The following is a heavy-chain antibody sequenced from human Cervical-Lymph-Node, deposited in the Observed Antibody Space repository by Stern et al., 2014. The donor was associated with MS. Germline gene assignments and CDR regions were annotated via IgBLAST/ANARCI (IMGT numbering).Heavy chain of an antibody. Sequence: VQLVQSGAEVKKPGASAKGSCKASGYTFTNYYMHWVRQAPGQGLEWMGIINPSGGSTRYAQKFQGRVTMTRDTSTSTVHMELSSLRSEDTAVYYCAREVAGHRLGMMDVWGQGTTVTVSS. CDR2: INPSGGST. D-gene: IGHD6-19*01. CDR3: AREVAGHRLGMMDV. J-gene: IGHJ6*02. CDR1: GYTFTNYY. V-gene: IGHV1-46*01.